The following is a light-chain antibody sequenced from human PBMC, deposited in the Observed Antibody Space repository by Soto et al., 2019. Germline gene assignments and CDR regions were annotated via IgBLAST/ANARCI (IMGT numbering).Light chain of an antibody. CDR3: QSYDSSLSGRGV. V-gene: IGLV1-40*01. Sequence: QAVVTQPPSVSGAPGQRVTISCTGSSSNIGAGYDVHWYQQLPGTAPKLLIYVNSNRPSGVPDRFSGSKSGTSASLAITGLRAEDEADYYCQSYDSSLSGRGVFGTGTKLTVL. CDR2: VNS. CDR1: SSNIGAGYD. J-gene: IGLJ1*01.